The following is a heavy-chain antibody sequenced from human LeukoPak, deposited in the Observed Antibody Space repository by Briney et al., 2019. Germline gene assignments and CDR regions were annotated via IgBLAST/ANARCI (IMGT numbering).Heavy chain of an antibody. CDR1: GFTFSSYA. V-gene: IGHV3-23*01. D-gene: IGHD3-22*01. CDR3: AKDSGPYTSGYYGH. J-gene: IGHJ4*02. Sequence: GGSLRLSCTASGFTFSSYAMSWVRQAPGKRLEWVSAISGGGGTTYYADSVQGRFTISRDNSKNTLFLQMNSLRAEDTAVYYCAKDSGPYTSGYYGHWGQGTLVTVSS. CDR2: ISGGGGTT.